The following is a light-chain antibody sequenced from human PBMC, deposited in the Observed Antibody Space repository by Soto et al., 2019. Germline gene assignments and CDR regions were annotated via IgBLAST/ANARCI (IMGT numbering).Light chain of an antibody. J-gene: IGLJ1*01. V-gene: IGLV2-11*01. Sequence: QSVLTQPRSVSGSPGQSVAISCTGTSSNFVGDKYVAWYQKHPGKAPRLVIFEVNKRPSGVPARFSGSKSSNTASLTISGLQAQNVADYYSCTYIGHYIYVFGTGPKVTV. CDR3: CTYIGHYIYV. CDR2: EVN. CDR1: SSNFVGDKY.